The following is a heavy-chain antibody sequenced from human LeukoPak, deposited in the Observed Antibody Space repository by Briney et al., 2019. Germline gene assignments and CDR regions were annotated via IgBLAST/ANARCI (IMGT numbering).Heavy chain of an antibody. D-gene: IGHD5-12*01. CDR1: GFTFSSYW. Sequence: PGGSLRLSCAASGFTFSSYWMSWVRQAPGKGLEWVANIKQDGSEKYYVDSVKGRFTISRDNAKNSLYLQMNSLRAEDMAVYYCAREFSGYAFDIWGQGTMVTVSS. CDR2: IKQDGSEK. J-gene: IGHJ3*02. V-gene: IGHV3-7*01. CDR3: AREFSGYAFDI.